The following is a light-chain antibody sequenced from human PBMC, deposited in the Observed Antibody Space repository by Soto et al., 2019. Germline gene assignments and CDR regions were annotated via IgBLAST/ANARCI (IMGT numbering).Light chain of an antibody. V-gene: IGKV3-20*01. CDR2: GAS. CDR3: QQYGTSPRT. Sequence: EIVLTQSPGTLSLSPGERATLSCRASQTVSSNYLAWYQQKPGQAPRLLIYGASRRATGIPDSFSASGSGTDFTLTISRLEPEDFAVYYCQQYGTSPRTFGQGPKVEVK. J-gene: IGKJ1*01. CDR1: QTVSSNY.